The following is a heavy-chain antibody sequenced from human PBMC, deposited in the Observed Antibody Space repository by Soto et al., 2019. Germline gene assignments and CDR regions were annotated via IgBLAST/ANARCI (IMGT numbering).Heavy chain of an antibody. V-gene: IGHV4-34*01. D-gene: IGHD3-22*01. CDR1: GGSFSGYY. CDR2: INHSGST. Sequence: QVQLQQWGAGLLKPSETLSLTCAVYGGSFSGYYWSWIRQPPGKGLGWIGEINHSGSTNYNPSLMSRVTISVDSSEYQCSLKLSSVTAAAPAVYYCARASPRRSGYPGKNWGQGTLVTVSS. CDR3: ARASPRRSGYPGKN. J-gene: IGHJ4*02.